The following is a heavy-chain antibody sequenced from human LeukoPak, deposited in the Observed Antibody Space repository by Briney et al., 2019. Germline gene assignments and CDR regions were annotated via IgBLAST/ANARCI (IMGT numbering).Heavy chain of an antibody. D-gene: IGHD6-6*01. Sequence: SETLSLTCTVSGYSISSGYYWGWIRQPPGKGLEWIGSIYHSGSTYYNPSLKSRVTISVDTSKNQFSLKLSSVTAADTAVYYCAREIAARPGYWGQGTLVTVSS. V-gene: IGHV4-38-2*02. CDR1: GYSISSGYY. CDR3: AREIAARPGY. J-gene: IGHJ4*02. CDR2: IYHSGST.